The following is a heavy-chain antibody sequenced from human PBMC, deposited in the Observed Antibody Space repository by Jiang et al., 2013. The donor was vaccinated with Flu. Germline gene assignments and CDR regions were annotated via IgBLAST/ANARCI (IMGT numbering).Heavy chain of an antibody. V-gene: IGHV1-46*01. CDR3: ARGKNDFWSGYRQYYFDY. CDR2: INPSGGST. J-gene: IGHJ4*02. D-gene: IGHD3-3*01. Sequence: AEVKKPGASVKVSCKASGYTFTSYYMHWVRQAPGQGLEWMGIINPSGGSTSYAQKFQGRVTMTRDTSTSTVYMELSSLRSEDTAVYYCARGKNDFWSGYRQYYFDYWGQGTLVTVSS. CDR1: GYTFTSYY.